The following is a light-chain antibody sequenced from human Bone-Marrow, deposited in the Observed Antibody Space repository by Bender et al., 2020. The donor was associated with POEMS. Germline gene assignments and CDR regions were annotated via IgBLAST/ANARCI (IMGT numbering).Light chain of an antibody. CDR1: SSGGGPFTF. V-gene: IGLV2-14*01. J-gene: IGLJ1*01. CDR2: DLS. Sequence: QSALPQLRTVSASPGQSVTISCTGPSSGGGPFTFVSWYQQHPDKAPKLILYDLSNRPSGVSNRFSGSKSGNTASLTISGLQAEDEADYYCSSYTSSSTYVFGTGTKVTVL. CDR3: SSYTSSSTYV.